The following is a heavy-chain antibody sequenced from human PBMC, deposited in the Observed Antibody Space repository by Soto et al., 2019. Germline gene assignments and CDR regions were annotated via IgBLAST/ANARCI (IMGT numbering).Heavy chain of an antibody. D-gene: IGHD5-18*01. CDR1: GYTFYMHS. CDR2: ISADNGNT. J-gene: IGHJ6*02. CDR3: ARCIQQDYYYGMDV. V-gene: IGHV1-18*01. Sequence: ASVKVSFKGSGYTFYMHSISWVRQAPGQGLEGMGRISADNGNTKYAQKFRGRVTMTTDTSTSTVYMELRNLRSDDTAVYYCARCIQQDYYYGMDVWGQGTTVTVSS.